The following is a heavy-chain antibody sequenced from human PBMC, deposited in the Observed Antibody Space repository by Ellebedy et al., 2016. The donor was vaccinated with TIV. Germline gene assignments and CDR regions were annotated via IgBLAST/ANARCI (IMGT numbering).Heavy chain of an antibody. J-gene: IGHJ4*02. V-gene: IGHV3-30*18. CDR1: GFTFSSYG. D-gene: IGHD6-19*01. Sequence: GGSLRLSCAASGFTFSSYGMHWVRQAPGKGLKWVAVISYDGSNEYYADSVKGRFTISRDNSKNTLYLQMNSLRAEDTAVYYCAKDLGQWLRRLRYYFDYWGQGTLVTVSS. CDR2: ISYDGSNE. CDR3: AKDLGQWLRRLRYYFDY.